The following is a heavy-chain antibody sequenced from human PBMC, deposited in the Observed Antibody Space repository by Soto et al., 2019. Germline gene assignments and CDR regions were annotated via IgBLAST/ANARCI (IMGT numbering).Heavy chain of an antibody. CDR2: INPSGGST. CDR1: GYTFTHYY. J-gene: IGHJ4*02. CDR3: ARPPFPGCINGVCYPCDH. V-gene: IGHV1-46*01. D-gene: IGHD2-8*01. Sequence: QVQLVQSGAEVKKPGASVKVSCKASGYTFTHYYIHWVRQAPGQGLEWMGMINPSGGSTDYAQKFQGGVTMTTDTSTTTVYMELSSLRSDDTAVYYCARPPFPGCINGVCYPCDHWGQGTLVTVSS.